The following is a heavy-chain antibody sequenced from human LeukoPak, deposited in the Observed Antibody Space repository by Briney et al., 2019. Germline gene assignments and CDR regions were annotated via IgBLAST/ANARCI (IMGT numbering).Heavy chain of an antibody. Sequence: GGSLRLSCATSGFSFTAYTIHWVRQAPGEGPEWVALASGDGIHKQYAASVQGRFTISRDNSESTVYLEMNSLKDGDTGIYYCARAVSSSWYAAYWGHGTLVTVSS. CDR2: ASGDGIHK. D-gene: IGHD6-13*01. J-gene: IGHJ4*01. CDR3: ARAVSSSWYAAY. V-gene: IGHV3-30*04. CDR1: GFSFTAYT.